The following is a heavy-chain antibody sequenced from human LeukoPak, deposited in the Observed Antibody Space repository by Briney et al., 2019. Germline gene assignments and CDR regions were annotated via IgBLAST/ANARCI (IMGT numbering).Heavy chain of an antibody. Sequence: GGSLRLSCAASGFTFSVYWMTWVRLAPGKGLEWVANIKEDGSEKHYADSVKGRFTISRDNAKNSLYLQMDTLRFEDTAVYYCACTIAVGYWGQGTLVTVSS. J-gene: IGHJ4*02. D-gene: IGHD6-13*01. CDR1: GFTFSVYW. V-gene: IGHV3-7*01. CDR3: ACTIAVGY. CDR2: IKEDGSEK.